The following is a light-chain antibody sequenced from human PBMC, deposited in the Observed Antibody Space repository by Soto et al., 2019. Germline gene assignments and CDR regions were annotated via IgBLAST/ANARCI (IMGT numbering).Light chain of an antibody. CDR1: SSDVGGYNY. Sequence: QSALTQPASVSGSPGQSITISCTGTSSDVGGYNYVSWYQQHPGKAPKLMIYDVSNRPSGVSNRFSGSKSGHTASLTISGLQAEDEADYYCSSYTSSSTLLYVFGTGTKLTV. CDR2: DVS. V-gene: IGLV2-14*01. CDR3: SSYTSSSTLLYV. J-gene: IGLJ1*01.